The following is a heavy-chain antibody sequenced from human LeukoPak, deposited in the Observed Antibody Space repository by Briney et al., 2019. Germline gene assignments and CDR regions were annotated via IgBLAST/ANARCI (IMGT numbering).Heavy chain of an antibody. D-gene: IGHD2-21*01. Sequence: GGSLRLSCGASVFTFSSYWMHWVRQAPGKGLVWVSRINTDGRSTSYADSVKGRFTVSRDNAKNTLYLQMNSLRAEDTAVYYCVRDVWGDRDSYFDYWGQGALVTASS. V-gene: IGHV3-74*01. J-gene: IGHJ4*02. CDR3: VRDVWGDRDSYFDY. CDR1: VFTFSSYW. CDR2: INTDGRST.